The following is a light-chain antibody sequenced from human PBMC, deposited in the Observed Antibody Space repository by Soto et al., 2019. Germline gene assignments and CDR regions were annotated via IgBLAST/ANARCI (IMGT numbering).Light chain of an antibody. V-gene: IGKV1-13*02. Sequence: AIQLTQSPSSLSASVGDRVTITCRASQDITTGLAWYQQKPGKPPQLLIYDASRLGGGVPSRFSGTRSGTDFTVTISSLQPEDFATYYCQQFTFKPFTFGPGTKVDIK. CDR2: DAS. CDR3: QQFTFKPFT. J-gene: IGKJ3*01. CDR1: QDITTG.